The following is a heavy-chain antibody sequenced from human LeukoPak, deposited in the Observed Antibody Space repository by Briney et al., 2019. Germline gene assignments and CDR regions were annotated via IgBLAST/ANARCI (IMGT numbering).Heavy chain of an antibody. Sequence: PGGSLRLSCAASGFTFKNYGMNWVRQAPGKGLEWVSGISPGGETPYYADSVRGRFTISRDNSKNTMYLQMNSLRVEDTAVYYCAQDRAWIEFYFWGQGTLVTVSS. J-gene: IGHJ4*02. CDR1: GFTFKNYG. V-gene: IGHV3-23*01. CDR2: ISPGGETP. D-gene: IGHD5-12*01. CDR3: AQDRAWIEFYF.